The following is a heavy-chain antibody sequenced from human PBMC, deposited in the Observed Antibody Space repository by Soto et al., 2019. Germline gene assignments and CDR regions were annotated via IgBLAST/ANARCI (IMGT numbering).Heavy chain of an antibody. Sequence: QVQLVESGGGVVQPGRSLRLSCAASGFTFSSYGMHWVRQAPGKGLEWVAVISYDGGNKYYADSVKGRFTLSRDNPKNTVFLQINSLRAEDTAVYYCAKTLGYCTSSSCSREFYYYYGMDVWGQGTTVTVSS. CDR3: AKTLGYCTSSSCSREFYYYYGMDV. CDR1: GFTFSSYG. J-gene: IGHJ6*02. CDR2: ISYDGGNK. V-gene: IGHV3-30*18. D-gene: IGHD2-2*01.